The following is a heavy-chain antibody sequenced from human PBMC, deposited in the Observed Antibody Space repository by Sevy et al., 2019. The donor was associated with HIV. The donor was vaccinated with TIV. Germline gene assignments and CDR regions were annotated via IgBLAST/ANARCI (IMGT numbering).Heavy chain of an antibody. D-gene: IGHD4-17*01. CDR3: ASEPVKAHWYFDL. CDR2: INLKGGVQ. J-gene: IGHJ2*01. Sequence: TFSASGYTFSDYYIHWLRQAPGQGLEWMGWINLKGGVQDYAQKFQGRFTMTRATSTGTAYIELSRRRSDDTAVYYCASEPVKAHWYFDLWGRGTLVTVSS. V-gene: IGHV1-2*02. CDR1: GYTFSDYY.